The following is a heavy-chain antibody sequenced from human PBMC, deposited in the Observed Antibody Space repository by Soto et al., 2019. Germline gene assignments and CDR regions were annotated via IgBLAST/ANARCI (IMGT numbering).Heavy chain of an antibody. V-gene: IGHV3-33*01. Sequence: QVQLVESGGGVVQPGRSLRLSCAASGFTFSSYGMHWVRQAPGKGLEWVAVIWYDGSNKYYADSAKGRFTISRDNSKNTLYLQMNSLRAEDTAVYYCARDGLNPDYYYYYGMDVWGQGTTVTVSS. CDR3: ARDGLNPDYYYYYGMDV. D-gene: IGHD6-19*01. CDR1: GFTFSSYG. CDR2: IWYDGSNK. J-gene: IGHJ6*02.